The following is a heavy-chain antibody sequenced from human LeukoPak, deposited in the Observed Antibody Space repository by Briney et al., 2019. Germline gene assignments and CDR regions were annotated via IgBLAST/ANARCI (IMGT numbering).Heavy chain of an antibody. V-gene: IGHV1-18*01. CDR2: ISAYNGNT. D-gene: IGHD1-26*01. J-gene: IGHJ4*02. CDR3: AREQLAVGATSFDY. CDR1: GYTFTSYG. Sequence: ASVKGSCKASGYTFTSYGISWVRQAPGQGLERMGWISAYNGNTNYAQKLQGRVTMTTDTSTSTAYMELRSLRSDDTAVYYCAREQLAVGATSFDYWGQGTLVTVSS.